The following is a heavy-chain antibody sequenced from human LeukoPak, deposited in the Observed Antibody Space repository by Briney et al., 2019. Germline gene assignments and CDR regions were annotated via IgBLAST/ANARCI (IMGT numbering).Heavy chain of an antibody. CDR3: ARGGADSITSPIDY. V-gene: IGHV4-4*07. CDR2: IYTSGST. Sequence: PSETLSLTCTVSGGSISSYYWGWIRQPAGKGLEWIGRIYTSGSTNYNPSLKSRVTMSVDTSKNQFSLKLSSVTAADTAVYYCARGGADSITSPIDYWGQGTLVTVSS. CDR1: GGSISSYY. J-gene: IGHJ4*02. D-gene: IGHD2-2*01.